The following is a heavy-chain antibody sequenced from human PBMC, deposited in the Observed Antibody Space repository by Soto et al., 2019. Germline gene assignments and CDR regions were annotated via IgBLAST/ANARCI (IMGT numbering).Heavy chain of an antibody. CDR3: ATAQGAFEAEYFQY. D-gene: IGHD3-16*01. J-gene: IGHJ1*01. V-gene: IGHV1-24*01. Sequence: QVQLVQSGAEVKKPGASVKVSCKVSGYTLTELSMHWVRQSPGKGLEWMGGFDPADGKTIYAQKFQGRVTMTEDTSTDTAYMDLSSLRYEDTAVYYCATAQGAFEAEYFQYWGQGTLVTVSS. CDR2: FDPADGKT. CDR1: GYTLTELS.